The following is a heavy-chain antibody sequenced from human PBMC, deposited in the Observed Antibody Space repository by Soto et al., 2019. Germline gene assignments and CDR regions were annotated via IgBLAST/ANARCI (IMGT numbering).Heavy chain of an antibody. CDR3: GRGVSSGWNPTRVDP. Sequence: QVHLQESAPGLVKPSETLSLTCSVSGDSVKSVGYYWTWIRHPPGKGFEWLGDIYNTGTSRYTASPRGRLTISAAASSNTFPLTLTSVTAADTAVYFCGRGVSSGWNPTRVDPWGDGSL. D-gene: IGHD6-25*01. V-gene: IGHV4-30-4*08. J-gene: IGHJ5*02. CDR2: IYNTGTS. CDR1: GDSVKSVGYY.